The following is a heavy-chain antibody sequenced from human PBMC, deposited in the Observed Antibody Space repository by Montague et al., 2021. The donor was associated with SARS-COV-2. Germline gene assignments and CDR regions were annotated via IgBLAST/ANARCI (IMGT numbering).Heavy chain of an antibody. Sequence: PALVKPTQTLTLTCTFSGFSLSTSGMGVAWIRQPPGKALEWLALIYWDDDRRYSPSLKSGLTISKDTPKNQVVLTMTNMDPGDTATYYCVCSINARRSGSCYGGRYYHFDAWGQGALVTVSS. J-gene: IGHJ4*02. V-gene: IGHV2-5*02. CDR2: IYWDDDR. CDR1: GFSLSTSGMG. D-gene: IGHD2-2*01. CDR3: VCSINARRSGSCYGGRYYHFDA.